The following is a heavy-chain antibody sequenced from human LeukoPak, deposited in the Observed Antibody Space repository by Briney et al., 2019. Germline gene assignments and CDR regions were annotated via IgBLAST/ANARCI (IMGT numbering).Heavy chain of an antibody. V-gene: IGHV3-7*01. CDR2: IKQDGSEK. J-gene: IGHJ4*02. D-gene: IGHD3-3*01. Sequence: GGSLRLSCAASGFTFSSYWMSWVRQAPGKGLEWVANIKQDGSEKYYVDSVKGRFTISRDNAKNSLYLQMNSLRAEDTAAYYCARAGAYYDFWSGYSDPIDYWGQGTLVTVSS. CDR1: GFTFSSYW. CDR3: ARAGAYYDFWSGYSDPIDY.